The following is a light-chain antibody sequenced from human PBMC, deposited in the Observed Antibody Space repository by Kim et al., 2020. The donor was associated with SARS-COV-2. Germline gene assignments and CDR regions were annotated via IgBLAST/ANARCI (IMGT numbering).Light chain of an antibody. CDR1: NIGSKS. V-gene: IGLV3-21*04. CDR2: YDS. CDR3: QVWDRAVV. Sequence: SYELTQPPSVSVAPGKTARITCGGNNIGSKSVPWYQQKPGQAPVLVIYYDSDRPSGIPERFSGSNSGNTATLTISRVEAGDEADYYCQVWDRAVVFGGGT. J-gene: IGLJ2*01.